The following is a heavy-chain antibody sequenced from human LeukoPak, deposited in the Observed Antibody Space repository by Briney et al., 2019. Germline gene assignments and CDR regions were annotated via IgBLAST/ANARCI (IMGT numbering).Heavy chain of an antibody. Sequence: SETLSLTCAVSGGSFSSYYRSWIRQPPGKGLEWVGYIYYSGSTNYNPSLKSRVTISVDTSKNQFSLKLSSVTAADTAVYYCARSIAAAGTGLYYYYGMDVWGQGTTVTVSS. D-gene: IGHD6-13*01. CDR1: GGSFSSYY. CDR3: ARSIAAAGTGLYYYYGMDV. CDR2: IYYSGST. J-gene: IGHJ6*02. V-gene: IGHV4-59*01.